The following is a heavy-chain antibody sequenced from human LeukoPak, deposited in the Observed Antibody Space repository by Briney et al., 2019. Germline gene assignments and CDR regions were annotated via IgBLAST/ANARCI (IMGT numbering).Heavy chain of an antibody. Sequence: QSGGSLRLSCAASGFTFSSYSMNWVRQAPGKGLEWVSYISSSSSTIYYADSVKGRFTISRDNSKNMLYLQMNSLRAEDTAVYYCAKRFQGFGYSSSWPEDQYFDYWGQGTLVTVAS. CDR2: ISSSSSTI. J-gene: IGHJ4*02. D-gene: IGHD6-13*01. V-gene: IGHV3-48*01. CDR3: AKRFQGFGYSSSWPEDQYFDY. CDR1: GFTFSSYS.